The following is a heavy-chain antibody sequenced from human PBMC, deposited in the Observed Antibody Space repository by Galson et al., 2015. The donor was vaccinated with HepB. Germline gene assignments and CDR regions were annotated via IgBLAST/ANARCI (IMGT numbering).Heavy chain of an antibody. CDR2: ISGSGGST. CDR3: AKDRQVMVYDSGAFDI. CDR1: GFTFRSYA. D-gene: IGHD5/OR15-5a*01. J-gene: IGHJ3*02. V-gene: IGHV3-23*01. Sequence: SLRLSCAASGFTFRSYAMYWVRQAPGKGLEWVSSISGSGGSTYYAASVKGRFTVSRDNSKNTLYLRMNSLRAEDTAVYYCAKDRQVMVYDSGAFDIWGQGTMVTVSS.